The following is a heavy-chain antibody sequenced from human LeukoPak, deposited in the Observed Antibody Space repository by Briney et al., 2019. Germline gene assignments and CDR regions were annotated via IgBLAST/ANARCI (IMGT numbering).Heavy chain of an antibody. CDR3: ARGGYDRDYFDY. CDR1: GYTFTSYD. D-gene: IGHD5-12*01. CDR2: MNPNSGNT. J-gene: IGHJ4*02. V-gene: IGHV1-8*01. Sequence: ASVKVSCKASGYTFTSYDINWVRQATGQGLEWMGWMNPNSGNTGYAHKFQGRVTMTRNTSISTAYMELSSLRSEDTAVYYCARGGYDRDYFDYWGQGTLVTVSS.